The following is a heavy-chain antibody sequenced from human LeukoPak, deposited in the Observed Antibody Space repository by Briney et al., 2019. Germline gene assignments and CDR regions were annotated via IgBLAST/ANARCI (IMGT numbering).Heavy chain of an antibody. V-gene: IGHV4-34*01. CDR3: ASVPRSSGWLRTIDY. CDR1: GGSFSGYY. D-gene: IGHD6-19*01. CDR2: INHSGST. J-gene: IGHJ4*02. Sequence: SETLSLTCAVYGGSFSGYYWSWIRQPPGKGLEWIGEINHSGSTNYNPSLKSRVTISVDTSKNQFSLKLSSVTAADTAVYYCASVPRSSGWLRTIDYWGQGTLVTVSS.